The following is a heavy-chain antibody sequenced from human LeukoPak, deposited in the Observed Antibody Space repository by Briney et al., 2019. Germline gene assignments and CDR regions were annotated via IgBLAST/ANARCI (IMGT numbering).Heavy chain of an antibody. CDR3: ARSGSYAAICDS. CDR2: IYYSGST. V-gene: IGHV4-59*01. J-gene: IGHJ4*02. Sequence: PSETLSLTCIVSGGSITIYYWSWIRQPPGKGLEWIGYIYYSGSTNYNPSLKSRVAISVDTSRNQFSLNLTSVTPADTAVYYCARSGSYAAICDSWGQGTLVTVSS. CDR1: GGSITIYY. D-gene: IGHD1-26*01.